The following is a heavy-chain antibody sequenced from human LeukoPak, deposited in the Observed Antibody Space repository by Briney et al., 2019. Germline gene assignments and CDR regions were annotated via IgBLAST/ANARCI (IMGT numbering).Heavy chain of an antibody. CDR2: ISYDGSNK. CDR1: GFTFSSYA. D-gene: IGHD3-22*01. Sequence: GGSLRLSCAASGFTFSSYAMHWFRQAPGKGLEWVAVISYDGSNKYYADSVKGRFTISRDNSKNTLYLQMNSLRAEDTAVYYCARGTYYYDSSGYYYYFRGGYDAFDIWGQGTMVTVSS. V-gene: IGHV3-30-3*01. CDR3: ARGTYYYDSSGYYYYFRGGYDAFDI. J-gene: IGHJ3*02.